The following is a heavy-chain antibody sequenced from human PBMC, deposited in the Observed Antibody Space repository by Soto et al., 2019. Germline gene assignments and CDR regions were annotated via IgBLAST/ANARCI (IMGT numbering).Heavy chain of an antibody. Sequence: PSETLSLTCAVYGGSFSGYYWSWIRQPPGKGLEWIGEINHSGSTNYNPSLKSRVTISVDTSKNQFSLKLSSVTAEDTAVYYCARNYYDSGGGFDYWGQGTLVTVSS. CDR3: ARNYYDSGGGFDY. CDR1: GGSFSGYY. D-gene: IGHD3-22*01. J-gene: IGHJ4*02. V-gene: IGHV4-34*01. CDR2: INHSGST.